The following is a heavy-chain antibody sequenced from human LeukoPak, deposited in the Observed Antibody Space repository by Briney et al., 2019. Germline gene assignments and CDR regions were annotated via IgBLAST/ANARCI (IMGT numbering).Heavy chain of an antibody. CDR1: GYTFTTYG. V-gene: IGHV1-18*01. CDR2: ISASNGNT. Sequence: GASVKVSCKASGYTFTTYGISWVRQAPGQGLEWMGWISASNGNTNYAQKLQGRVTMTTDTSTSTAYMELRSLKSEDTAVYYCGRDQRQWLPTIADYWGQGTLVSVSS. D-gene: IGHD5-12*01. J-gene: IGHJ4*02. CDR3: GRDQRQWLPTIADY.